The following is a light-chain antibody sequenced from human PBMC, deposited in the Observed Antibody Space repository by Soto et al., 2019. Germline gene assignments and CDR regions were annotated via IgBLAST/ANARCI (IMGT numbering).Light chain of an antibody. V-gene: IGKV3-15*01. CDR2: GAS. Sequence: EIVMTQSPATLSVSPGERVTLSRRASQNIASSLDWYQQIPGQPPRLLFYGASTRASAVPARSSGSGSGTEFTLTISSLQSEDFAVYYCQQYYDWPLTFGGGTKVDIK. CDR1: QNIASS. J-gene: IGKJ4*01. CDR3: QQYYDWPLT.